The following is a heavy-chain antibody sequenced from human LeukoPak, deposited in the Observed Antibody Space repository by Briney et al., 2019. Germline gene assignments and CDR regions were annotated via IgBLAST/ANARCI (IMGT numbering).Heavy chain of an antibody. J-gene: IGHJ4*02. CDR2: ISGSGGST. D-gene: IGHD1-1*01. CDR1: GFTFSSYA. CDR3: ARDGTRRNYFDY. Sequence: GGSLRLSCAASGFTFSSYAMSRVRQAPGKGLEWVSAISGSGGSTYYADSVKGRFTISRDNSKNTLYLQMNSLRAEDTAVYYCARDGTRRNYFDYWGQGTLVTVSS. V-gene: IGHV3-23*01.